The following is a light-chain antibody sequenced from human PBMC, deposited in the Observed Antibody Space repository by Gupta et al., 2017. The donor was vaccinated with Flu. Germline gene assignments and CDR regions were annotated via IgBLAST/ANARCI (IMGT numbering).Light chain of an antibody. V-gene: IGKV3-11*01. CDR2: DAS. Sequence: IVFTLSQATLSLPPGQRATLSCWASPSDNSYLAWYQQKPGQPPRLLIYDASNGATGIPARFSGSGSRTDFTLTITSLEPEDVALYYCHQRSDWPWTFGQGTKVEI. J-gene: IGKJ1*01. CDR3: HQRSDWPWT. CDR1: PSDNSY.